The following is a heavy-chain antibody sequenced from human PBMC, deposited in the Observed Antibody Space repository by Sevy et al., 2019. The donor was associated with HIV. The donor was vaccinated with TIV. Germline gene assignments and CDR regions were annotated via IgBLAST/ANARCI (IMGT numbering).Heavy chain of an antibody. V-gene: IGHV3-7*01. CDR1: GFTFSSYW. Sequence: GGSLRLSCAASGFTFSSYWMSWVRQAPGKGLEWVANIKQDGSEKYYVDSVKGRFTISRDNAKNSLYLQMNSLRAEDTAVYYCARSGSNYYYYYGMDVWGQGPRSPSP. CDR2: IKQDGSEK. D-gene: IGHD1-26*01. J-gene: IGHJ6*02. CDR3: ARSGSNYYYYYGMDV.